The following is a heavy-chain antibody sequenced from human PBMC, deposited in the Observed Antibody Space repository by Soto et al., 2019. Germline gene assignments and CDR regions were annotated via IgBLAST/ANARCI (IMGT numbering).Heavy chain of an antibody. D-gene: IGHD3-10*01. J-gene: IGHJ4*02. CDR2: ISYDGNDE. Sequence: QVELVESGGGVVQPGASLRLSCVASGFTFSDFPLHWVRRAPGKGLEWVAVISYDGNDESYSDSVKGRFTISRDNSKNKVYLQMNSLRADDMAVYHCARDMRHDYASGRLDYLGQGTLVTVSS. V-gene: IGHV3-30-3*01. CDR1: GFTFSDFP. CDR3: ARDMRHDYASGRLDY.